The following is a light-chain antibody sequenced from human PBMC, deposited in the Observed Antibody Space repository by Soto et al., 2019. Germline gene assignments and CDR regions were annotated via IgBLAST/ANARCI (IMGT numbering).Light chain of an antibody. Sequence: EIVLTQSPGTLSVSPGERVTLSCRASQSVNSNYLAWYQQRPGQAPRLLIFGASYRATGIPDRFSGSGSGTDFTLTISILEHEDFAVYYCQQYSSSPPEFTFGPGTKVDSK. V-gene: IGKV3-20*01. CDR1: QSVNSNY. CDR3: QQYSSSPPEFT. CDR2: GAS. J-gene: IGKJ3*01.